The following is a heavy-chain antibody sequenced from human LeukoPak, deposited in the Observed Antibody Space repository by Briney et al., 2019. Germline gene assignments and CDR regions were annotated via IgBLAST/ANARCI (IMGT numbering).Heavy chain of an antibody. Sequence: SETLSLTCTVSGGSISSYYWSWIRQPPGKGLEWIGYIYYSGSTNYNSSLKSRVTISVDTSKNQFSLKLSSVTAADTAVYYCARQGYYYGSGSLKPFDYWGQGTLVTVSS. CDR3: ARQGYYYGSGSLKPFDY. D-gene: IGHD3-10*01. J-gene: IGHJ4*02. CDR1: GGSISSYY. CDR2: IYYSGST. V-gene: IGHV4-59*08.